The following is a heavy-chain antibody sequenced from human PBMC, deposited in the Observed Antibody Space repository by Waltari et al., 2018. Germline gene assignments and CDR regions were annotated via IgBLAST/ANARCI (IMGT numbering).Heavy chain of an antibody. CDR2: ITSDGGRT. CDR3: ASHRPGGYGMDV. V-gene: IGHV3-74*01. Sequence: EVQLVESGGGLVQHGGSLRLSCAAPGFTFSSYWMHWVRQVPGKGLVWVSAITSDGGRTRYADSVKGRFTISRDNAKNTLYLQMNSLRADDTAVYYCASHRPGGYGMDVWGHGTTVTVSS. CDR1: GFTFSSYW. J-gene: IGHJ6*02. D-gene: IGHD2-15*01.